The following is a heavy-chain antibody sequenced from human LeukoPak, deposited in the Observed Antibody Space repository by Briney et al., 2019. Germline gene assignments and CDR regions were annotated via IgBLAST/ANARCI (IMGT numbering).Heavy chain of an antibody. CDR1: GFTFSSYS. CDR2: ISSSSSYI. Sequence: GGSLRLSCAASGFTFSSYSMNWVRQAPGKGLEWVSSISSSSSYIYYADSVKGRFTISRDNAKNSLYLQMNSLRAEDTAVYYCARDLIAVPGAPDYWGLGTLVTVSS. J-gene: IGHJ4*02. V-gene: IGHV3-21*01. CDR3: ARDLIAVPGAPDY. D-gene: IGHD6-19*01.